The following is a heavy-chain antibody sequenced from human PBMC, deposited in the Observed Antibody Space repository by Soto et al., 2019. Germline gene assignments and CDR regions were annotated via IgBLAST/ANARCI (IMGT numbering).Heavy chain of an antibody. D-gene: IGHD4-17*01. J-gene: IGHJ3*02. CDR3: ARDDYGDYLGHAFDI. CDR2: IWYDGSNK. V-gene: IGHV3-33*01. Sequence: GGSLRLSCAASGFTFSSYGMHWVRQAPGKGLEWVAVIWYDGSNKYYADSVKGRLTISRDNSKNTLYLQMNSLGAEDTAVYYCARDDYGDYLGHAFDIWGQGTMVTVSS. CDR1: GFTFSSYG.